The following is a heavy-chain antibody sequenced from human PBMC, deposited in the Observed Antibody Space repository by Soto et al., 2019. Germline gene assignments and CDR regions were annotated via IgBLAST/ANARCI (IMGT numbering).Heavy chain of an antibody. CDR2: ISSSSSYI. V-gene: IGHV3-21*01. CDR1: GFTFSSYS. J-gene: IGHJ4*02. CDR3: ARRRLLGYCSGGSCYGDFDY. Sequence: PGGSLRLSCAASGFTFSSYSMNWIRQAPGKGLEWVSSISSSSSYIYYADSVKGRFTISRDNAKNSLYLQMNSLRAEDTAVYYCARRRLLGYCSGGSCYGDFDYWGQGTLVTVSS. D-gene: IGHD2-15*01.